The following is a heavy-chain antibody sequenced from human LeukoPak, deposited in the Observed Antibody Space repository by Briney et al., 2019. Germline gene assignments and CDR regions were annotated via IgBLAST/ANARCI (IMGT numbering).Heavy chain of an antibody. CDR1: GFTFSSYE. V-gene: IGHV3-48*03. CDR3: ARRGGLVIDDAFDI. CDR2: ISSSGSTI. D-gene: IGHD3-16*02. J-gene: IGHJ3*02. Sequence: QPGGSLRLSCAASGFTFSSYEMNWVRRAPGKGLEWVSYISSSGSTIYYADSVKGRFTISRDNAKNSLYLQMNSLRAEDTALYYCARRGGLVIDDAFDIWGQGTMVTVSS.